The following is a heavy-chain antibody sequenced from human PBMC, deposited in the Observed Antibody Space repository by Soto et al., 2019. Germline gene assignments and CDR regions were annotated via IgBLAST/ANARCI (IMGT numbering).Heavy chain of an antibody. V-gene: IGHV3-74*01. CDR3: VRDFR. J-gene: IGHJ1*01. Sequence: EVQLVESGGGLVQPGGSLRLSCAASGFTFTNLWIYWVRQTPEKGLVWVAGINGDGTITAYADSVKGRFTISRDNAKSTLYLQMNSLTIEDTALYYCVRDFRWGQGTLVTLSS. CDR1: GFTFTNLW. CDR2: INGDGTIT.